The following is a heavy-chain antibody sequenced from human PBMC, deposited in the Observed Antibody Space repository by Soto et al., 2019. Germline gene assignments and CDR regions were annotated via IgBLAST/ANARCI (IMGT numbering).Heavy chain of an antibody. J-gene: IGHJ4*02. Sequence: QITLKPSGPTLVKPTQTLTLTCTFPGISLTTSGVAVAWINQHPGTTLEWPELIYWTDVNRYSPSLKSRLTITKDTSNNQVVLTVTNMDPADTATYSCGHSAIYSRTGFYFDRWCQGTLVTVSS. V-gene: IGHV2-5*01. CDR1: GISLTTSGVA. CDR3: GHSAIYSRTGFYFDR. CDR2: IYWTDVN. D-gene: IGHD2-21*01.